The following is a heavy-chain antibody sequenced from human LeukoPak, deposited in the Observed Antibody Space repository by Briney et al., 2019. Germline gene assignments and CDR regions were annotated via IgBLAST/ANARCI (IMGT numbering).Heavy chain of an antibody. J-gene: IGHJ4*02. CDR1: GGAISTSRYY. Sequence: SETLSLTCSVTGGAISTSRYYWGWIRQPPGQGLEWIGSIYYSESGDSGSADYNPSLKSRVTISLDASENQVSLKVTSVTAADSAVYYCARQANAPSTIDYWGQGTLVTVSS. CDR3: ARQANAPSTIDY. D-gene: IGHD2-2*01. CDR2: IYYSESGDSGSA. V-gene: IGHV4-39*01.